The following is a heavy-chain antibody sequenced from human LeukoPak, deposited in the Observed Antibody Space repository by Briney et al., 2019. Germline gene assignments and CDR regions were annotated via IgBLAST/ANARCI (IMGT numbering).Heavy chain of an antibody. J-gene: IGHJ6*03. V-gene: IGHV3-53*01. D-gene: IGHD3-10*01. Sequence: GGSLRLSCAASGFTVSSTYMTWVRQAPGKGLQWISLIYSGGTTYYADSAKRRFTISRDNSKNTLYLQMDSLRAEDTAVYFCARGLGSGTYTDYYMDVWGKGTTVTVSS. CDR1: GFTVSSTY. CDR3: ARGLGSGTYTDYYMDV. CDR2: IYSGGTT.